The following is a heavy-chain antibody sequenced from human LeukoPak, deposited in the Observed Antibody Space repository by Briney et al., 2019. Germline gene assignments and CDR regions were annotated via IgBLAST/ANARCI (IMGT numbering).Heavy chain of an antibody. V-gene: IGHV1-24*01. CDR1: GYTLTELS. D-gene: IGHD3-3*01. CDR2: FDPEDGET. Sequence: GASVKVSCKVSGYTLTELSMHWVRQAPGKGLEWMGGFDPEDGETIYAQKFQGRVTITADESTSTAYMELSSLRSEDTAVYYCARSVWSGYYWGDGYNSNFDYWGQGTLVTVSS. CDR3: ARSVWSGYYWGDGYNSNFDY. J-gene: IGHJ4*02.